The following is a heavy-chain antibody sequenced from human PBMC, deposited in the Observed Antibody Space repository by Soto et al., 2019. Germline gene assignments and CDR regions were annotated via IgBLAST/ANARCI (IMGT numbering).Heavy chain of an antibody. J-gene: IGHJ4*02. Sequence: EVQLVESGGGLVQPGGSLRLSCAASGFTFSSYWMHWVRQVPGKGLVWVSRIKSDASTIMYADSVKGRFTISRDNDKTTLSLQVNSLRPDDTAVYYCVRGGSANYYGLFDSWGQGTLVTVSS. CDR1: GFTFSSYW. V-gene: IGHV3-74*03. CDR2: IKSDASTI. D-gene: IGHD1-26*01. CDR3: VRGGSANYYGLFDS.